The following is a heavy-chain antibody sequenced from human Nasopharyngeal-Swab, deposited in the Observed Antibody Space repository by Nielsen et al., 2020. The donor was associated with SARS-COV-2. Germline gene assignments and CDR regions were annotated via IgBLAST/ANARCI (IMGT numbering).Heavy chain of an antibody. CDR2: ISWNSGSI. CDR1: GFTFDDYA. D-gene: IGHD3-22*01. V-gene: IGHV3-9*01. CDR3: AKAKYDSSGYYYPYFDY. Sequence: SLKISCAASGFTFDDYAMHWVRQAPGQGLEWVSGISWNSGSIGYADSVKGRFTISRDNAKNSLYLQMNSLRAEDTALYYCAKAKYDSSGYYYPYFDYWGQGTLVTVSS. J-gene: IGHJ4*02.